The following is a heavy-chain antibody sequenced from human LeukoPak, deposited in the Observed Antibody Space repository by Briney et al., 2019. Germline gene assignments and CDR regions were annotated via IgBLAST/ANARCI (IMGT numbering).Heavy chain of an antibody. CDR2: IYYSGST. CDR1: GGSISSGDYY. V-gene: IGHV4-30-4*08. D-gene: IGHD7-27*01. CDR3: ARDYTGEHRFDY. J-gene: IGHJ4*02. Sequence: RPSETLSLTCTVSGGSISSGDYYWSWIRQPPGKGLEWVGYIYYSGSTYYNPSLKSRVTISVDTSKNQFSLKLSSVTAADTAVYYCARDYTGEHRFDYWGQGTLVTVSS.